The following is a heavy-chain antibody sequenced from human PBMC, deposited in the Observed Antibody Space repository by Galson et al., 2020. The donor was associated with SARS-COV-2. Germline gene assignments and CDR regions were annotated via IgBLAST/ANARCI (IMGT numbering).Heavy chain of an antibody. CDR3: ARFEMIDPTGEEY. CDR1: GFTFSTYS. J-gene: IGHJ4*02. Sequence: GESLKISCVVSGFTFSTYSMNWVRQAPGKGLEWVSSIDRKSKYIYYADSVQGRFTISRDNAKNSLYLQMNSLSADDTAVYYCARFEMIDPTGEEYWGQGTLVTVSS. D-gene: IGHD3-16*01. CDR2: IDRKSKYI. V-gene: IGHV3-21*01.